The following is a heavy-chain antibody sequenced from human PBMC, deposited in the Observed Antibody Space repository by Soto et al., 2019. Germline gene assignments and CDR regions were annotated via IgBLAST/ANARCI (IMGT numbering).Heavy chain of an antibody. J-gene: IGHJ4*02. CDR2: ISWNSGSI. V-gene: IGHV3-9*01. CDR3: AKGLYYYQTSGYPHY. Sequence: ESGGGLVQPGRSLRLSCAASGFTFPDYTMHWVRQAPGKGLEWVSGISWNSGSIDYADCVKGRFIISRDDDKNCLYLQMNSLRAEDTAFYYCAKGLYYYQTSGYPHYWGQGTLVTVSS. D-gene: IGHD3-22*01. CDR1: GFTFPDYT.